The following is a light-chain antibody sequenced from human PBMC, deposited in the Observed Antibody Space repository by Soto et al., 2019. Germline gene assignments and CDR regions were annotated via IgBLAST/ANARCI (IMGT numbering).Light chain of an antibody. V-gene: IGKV3-20*01. CDR3: QQYGSSPGT. CDR1: QSVSSSY. J-gene: IGKJ1*01. Sequence: EIVLTQSPGTLSLSPGERATLSCRASQSVSSSYLAWYQQKPGQAPRLLIYGASSRATGIPDRFSGSGSGTDFTLTISRLEPEDFVVYYCQQYGSSPGTFDQGTKVEIK. CDR2: GAS.